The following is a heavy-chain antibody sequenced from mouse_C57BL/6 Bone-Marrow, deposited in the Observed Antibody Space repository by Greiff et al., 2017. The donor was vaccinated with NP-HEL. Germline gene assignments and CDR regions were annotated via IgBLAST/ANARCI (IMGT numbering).Heavy chain of an antibody. CDR3: ARRYYYGSRVDY. CDR2: IYPGSGST. J-gene: IGHJ2*01. Sequence: VQLQQPGAELVKPGASVKMSCKASGYTFTSYWITWVKQRPGQGLEWIGDIYPGSGSTNYNEKFKSKATLTVDTSSSTAYMQLSSLTSEDSAVYYCARRYYYGSRVDYWGQGTTLTVSS. CDR1: GYTFTSYW. D-gene: IGHD1-1*01. V-gene: IGHV1-55*01.